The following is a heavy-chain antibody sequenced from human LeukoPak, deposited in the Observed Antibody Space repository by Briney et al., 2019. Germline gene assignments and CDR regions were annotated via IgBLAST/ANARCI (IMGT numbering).Heavy chain of an antibody. D-gene: IGHD4-23*01. CDR3: ARDSGGNLGLDY. CDR1: GGSISSGGYY. Sequence: SQTLSLTCTVSGGSISSGGYYWSWIRQHPGKGLEWIGHIYHSGSTYYNPSFKSRVTISVDTSKNQFSLKLSSLTAADTAVYYCARDSGGNLGLDYWGQGTLVTVSS. V-gene: IGHV4-31*03. CDR2: IYHSGST. J-gene: IGHJ4*02.